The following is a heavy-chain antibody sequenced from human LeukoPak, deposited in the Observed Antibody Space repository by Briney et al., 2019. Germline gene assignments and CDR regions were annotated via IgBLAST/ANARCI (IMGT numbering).Heavy chain of an antibody. Sequence: PGGSLRLSCAASGFTFSSYGMHWVRQAPGKGLEWVAYIRFDGTIKYYGDFVKGRFIISRQNSRNTLQLQMSSLRVEDTAVYYCCGYSSGWYCDHWGQGTLVTVSS. CDR1: GFTFSSYG. CDR3: CGYSSGWYCDH. CDR2: IRFDGTIK. D-gene: IGHD6-19*01. J-gene: IGHJ4*02. V-gene: IGHV3-30*02.